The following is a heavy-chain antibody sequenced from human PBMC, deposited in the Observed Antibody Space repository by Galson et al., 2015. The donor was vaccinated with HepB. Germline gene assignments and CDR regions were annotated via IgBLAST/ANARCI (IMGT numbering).Heavy chain of an antibody. CDR2: ISYDGGNK. D-gene: IGHD1-26*01. Sequence: SLRLSCAASGFTFSSYGMHWVRQAPGKGLEWVAVISYDGGNKYYGDSVKGRFTISRDNSQNTLHLQMNSLRAEDSAVYYCAKEWMRSGSYIQSFCHYGMPVWGHGTTVTVSS. CDR1: GFTFSSYG. CDR3: AKEWMRSGSYIQSFCHYGMPV. J-gene: IGHJ6*02. V-gene: IGHV3-30*18.